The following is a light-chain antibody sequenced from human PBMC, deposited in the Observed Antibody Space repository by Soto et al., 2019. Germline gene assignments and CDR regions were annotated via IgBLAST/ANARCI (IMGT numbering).Light chain of an antibody. Sequence: EIVLTQSPATLSLSPGERATLSGRASQSVSSYLLWYQQKPGQAPRLLIYDASNRATGIPARLSGSGSETDFTLTISSLEPEDFAVYYCQHRMNWPLTFGQGTRLEIK. CDR3: QHRMNWPLT. V-gene: IGKV3-11*01. CDR2: DAS. CDR1: QSVSSY. J-gene: IGKJ5*01.